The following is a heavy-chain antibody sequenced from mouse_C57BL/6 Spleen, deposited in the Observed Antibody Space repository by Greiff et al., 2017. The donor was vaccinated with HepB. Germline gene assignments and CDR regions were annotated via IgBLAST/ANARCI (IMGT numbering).Heavy chain of an antibody. CDR1: GYTFTSYW. D-gene: IGHD2-4*01. CDR2: IHPNSGST. CDR3: ARMGLRLYYFDY. Sequence: QVQLQQPGAELVKPGASVKLSCKASGYTFTSYWMHWVKQRPGQGLEWIGMIHPNSGSTNYNEKFKSKATLTVDKSSSTAYMQLSSLTSEDSAVYYCARMGLRLYYFDYWGQGTTLTVSS. V-gene: IGHV1-64*01. J-gene: IGHJ2*01.